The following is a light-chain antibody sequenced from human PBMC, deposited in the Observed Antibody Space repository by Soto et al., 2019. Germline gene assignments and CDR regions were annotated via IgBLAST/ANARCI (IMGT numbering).Light chain of an antibody. CDR3: QQYHSYLT. Sequence: DIQMTQSPSILSASVGDSVTITCRASQSISIWLAWYQQKPGKAPKLLIFDVSTLESGVPSRFSGSRSGTEFTLTISSLQPDDFATYFCQQYHSYLTFGQGTKVDI. CDR2: DVS. J-gene: IGKJ1*01. CDR1: QSISIW. V-gene: IGKV1-5*01.